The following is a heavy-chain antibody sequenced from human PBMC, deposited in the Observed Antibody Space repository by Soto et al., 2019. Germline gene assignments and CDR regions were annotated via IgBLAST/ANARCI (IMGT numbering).Heavy chain of an antibody. D-gene: IGHD6-13*01. CDR3: ARSSSSWYEHALFFDY. V-gene: IGHV4-59*01. Sequence: PSETLCVTCIFTGGSISSYYWSWIVQPPGKGLEWIGYIYYSGSTNYNPSLKSRVTISVDTSKNQFSLKLSSVTAADTAVYYCARSSSSWYEHALFFDYWGQGTLVTVSS. J-gene: IGHJ4*02. CDR1: GGSISSYY. CDR2: IYYSGST.